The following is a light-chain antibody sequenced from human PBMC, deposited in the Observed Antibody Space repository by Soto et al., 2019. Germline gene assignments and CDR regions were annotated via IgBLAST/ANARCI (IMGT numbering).Light chain of an antibody. CDR3: ISFAGGGNPVL. CDR1: SSDVGGYNY. J-gene: IGLJ2*01. Sequence: QSALTQPPSASGSLGQSVTISCTGTSSDVGGYNYVSWHQQHPGKAPKVMIYEVTKRPPGVPDRFSGSKSGNTASLTVSGLQAENEADYYCISFAGGGNPVLLGVWTQLTVL. V-gene: IGLV2-8*01. CDR2: EVT.